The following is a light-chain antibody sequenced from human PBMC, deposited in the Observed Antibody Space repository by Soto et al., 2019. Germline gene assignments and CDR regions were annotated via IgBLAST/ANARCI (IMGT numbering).Light chain of an antibody. J-gene: IGKJ1*01. CDR3: QQSFSVRSWT. Sequence: DIQRTQSPSSLSASIGDRVTITVRAIQSISIYLNWYQQKPVKAPILLIYGATNLQSGVPSRFSGSGSRTDFTLTISSLQPEDFATYFCQQSFSVRSWTFGQGTKVDIK. V-gene: IGKV1-39*01. CDR2: GAT. CDR1: QSISIY.